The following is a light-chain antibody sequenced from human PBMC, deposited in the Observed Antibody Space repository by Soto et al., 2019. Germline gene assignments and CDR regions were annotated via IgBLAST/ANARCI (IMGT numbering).Light chain of an antibody. J-gene: IGLJ7*01. CDR2: DVS. Sequence: QSALTQPRSVSGSPGQSVTISCTGTSSDVSGYEYVSWYQQHPGKAPKLIIFDVSKRPSGVPDRFSGSKSGSTASLTISGPQAEDEADYYCCSYAGNSYVVGGGTQLTVL. V-gene: IGLV2-11*01. CDR1: SSDVSGYEY. CDR3: CSYAGNSYV.